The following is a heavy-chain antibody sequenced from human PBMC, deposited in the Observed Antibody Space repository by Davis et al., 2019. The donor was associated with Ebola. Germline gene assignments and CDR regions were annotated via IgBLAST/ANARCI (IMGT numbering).Heavy chain of an antibody. Sequence: GESLKISCAASGFTFSSYGMHWVRQAPGKGLEWVAVISYDGSNKYYADSVKGRFTISRDNSKNTLYLQMNSLRAEDTAVYYCAREHDYGGRNYGMDVWGKGTTVTVSS. CDR2: ISYDGSNK. CDR1: GFTFSSYG. V-gene: IGHV3-30*03. CDR3: AREHDYGGRNYGMDV. J-gene: IGHJ6*04. D-gene: IGHD4-23*01.